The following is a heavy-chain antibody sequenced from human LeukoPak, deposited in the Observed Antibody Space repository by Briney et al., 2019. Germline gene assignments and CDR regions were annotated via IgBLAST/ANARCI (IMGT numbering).Heavy chain of an antibody. Sequence: GASVKVSCKASGYTFTSYGISWVRQAPGQGLEWMGWISAYNGNTNYAQKLQGRVTMTTDTSTSTAYMELRSLRSDDTAVYYCARVDIVVVPAGLANWFDPWGQGTLVTVSS. J-gene: IGHJ5*02. V-gene: IGHV1-18*01. CDR1: GYTFTSYG. CDR2: ISAYNGNT. D-gene: IGHD2-2*01. CDR3: ARVDIVVVPAGLANWFDP.